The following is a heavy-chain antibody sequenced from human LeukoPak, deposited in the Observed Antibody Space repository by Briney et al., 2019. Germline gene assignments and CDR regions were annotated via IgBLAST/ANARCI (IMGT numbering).Heavy chain of an antibody. V-gene: IGHV3-74*01. CDR3: ARDRCSSTSCYNTPNWFDP. D-gene: IGHD2-2*02. Sequence: GGSLRLSCAASGFTFSDFWMHWVRQAPGKGLVWVSRINSGGTVTNYADSVKGRLTISRDNAKNSVYLQMNSLRSEDTAFYHCARDRCSSTSCYNTPNWFDPWGQGTLVTVSS. CDR1: GFTFSDFW. CDR2: INSGGTVT. J-gene: IGHJ5*02.